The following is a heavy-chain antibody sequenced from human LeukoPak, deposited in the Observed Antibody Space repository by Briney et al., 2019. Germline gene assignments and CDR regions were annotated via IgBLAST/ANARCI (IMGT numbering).Heavy chain of an antibody. Sequence: PGGSLRLSCAASGFTFSDYYMSWIRQAPGKGLEWVSYISSSGSTIYYADSVKGRFTISRDNAKNSLYLQMNSLRAEDTAAYYCATSPPGAGYYYYYYMDVWGKGTTVTVPS. CDR2: ISSSGSTI. V-gene: IGHV3-11*01. D-gene: IGHD6-6*01. J-gene: IGHJ6*03. CDR3: ATSPPGAGYYYYYYMDV. CDR1: GFTFSDYY.